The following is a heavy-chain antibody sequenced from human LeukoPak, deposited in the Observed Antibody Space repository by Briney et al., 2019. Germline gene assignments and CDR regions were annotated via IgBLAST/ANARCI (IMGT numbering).Heavy chain of an antibody. Sequence: GGSLRLSCAASGLTVSSNYMSWVRQAPGKGLEWVSVLYSGGDIYYKDSVRGRFTISRDNAKNSLYLRMSSLSAEDTAVYYCVGGRGWLPDFWGQGTLVTVSS. D-gene: IGHD6-19*01. CDR2: LYSGGDI. CDR1: GLTVSSNY. J-gene: IGHJ4*02. V-gene: IGHV3-53*01. CDR3: VGGRGWLPDF.